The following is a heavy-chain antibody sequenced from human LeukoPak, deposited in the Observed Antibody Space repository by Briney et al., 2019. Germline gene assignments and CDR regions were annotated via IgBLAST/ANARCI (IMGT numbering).Heavy chain of an antibody. V-gene: IGHV3-7*01. D-gene: IGHD2-8*01. Sequence: GGSLRLSCAASGFTFSGFSMSWVRQSPTKGLEWVANIKQDGSERYYVDSVKGRFAISRDNSKNTVYLQINSLRAEDTAVYYCARDRHCVNGVCHSPPGMDVWGQGTTVTVSS. CDR2: IKQDGSER. J-gene: IGHJ6*02. CDR3: ARDRHCVNGVCHSPPGMDV. CDR1: GFTFSGFS.